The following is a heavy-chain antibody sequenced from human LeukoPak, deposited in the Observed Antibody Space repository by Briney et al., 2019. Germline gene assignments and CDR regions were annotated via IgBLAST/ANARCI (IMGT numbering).Heavy chain of an antibody. J-gene: IGHJ4*02. CDR3: ARGYCSSTSCYLADY. CDR1: GGSISSGGYY. V-gene: IGHV4-31*03. Sequence: PSETLSLTCTVSGGSISSGGYYWSWTRQHPGKGLGWMGYIYYSGSTYYNPSLKSRVTISVDTSKNQFSLKLSSVTAADTAVYYCARGYCSSTSCYLADYWGQGTLVTVSS. D-gene: IGHD2-2*01. CDR2: IYYSGST.